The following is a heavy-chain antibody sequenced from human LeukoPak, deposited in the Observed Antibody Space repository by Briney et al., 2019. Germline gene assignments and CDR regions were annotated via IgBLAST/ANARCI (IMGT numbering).Heavy chain of an antibody. Sequence: GGSLRLSCSASGFTFSTYAMSRVRQAPGKGLEWVSAISGGLTSTHYADSVKGRFTISRDNSKNTLYLQMNSLRAEDTAIYYCVKDSSMIRGLYDGFDIWGQGTMVTVSS. CDR2: ISGGLTST. CDR3: VKDSSMIRGLYDGFDI. CDR1: GFTFSTYA. J-gene: IGHJ3*02. D-gene: IGHD3-10*01. V-gene: IGHV3-23*01.